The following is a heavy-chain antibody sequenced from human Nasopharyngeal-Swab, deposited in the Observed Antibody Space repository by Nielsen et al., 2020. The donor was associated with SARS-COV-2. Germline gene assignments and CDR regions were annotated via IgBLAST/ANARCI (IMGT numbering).Heavy chain of an antibody. CDR1: GVSVNYFY. CDR2: IYSGGRT. CDR3: AGGAVELRGIYFGY. Sequence: GGPLRLSCAASGVSVNYFYMTWVRQAPGKGLEWVSIIYSGGRTFYADSVMGRFTISRDNSKNTLYLQMNSLRAEDTAVYYCAGGAVELRGIYFGYWGQGILVTVSS. V-gene: IGHV3-53*01. D-gene: IGHD3-10*01. J-gene: IGHJ4*02.